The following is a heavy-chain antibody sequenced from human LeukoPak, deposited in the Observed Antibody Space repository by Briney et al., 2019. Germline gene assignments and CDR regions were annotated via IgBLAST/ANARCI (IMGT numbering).Heavy chain of an antibody. J-gene: IGHJ4*02. Sequence: GGSLRLSCAASGFTFSSYWMNWARQAPRKGLEWVASINHNGNVNYYVDSVKGRFSISRDNAKNTLYLQMNSLRAEDTAVYYCARTKYAYSGTYIPEYWGQGSLVTVSS. V-gene: IGHV3-7*03. D-gene: IGHD1-26*01. CDR3: ARTKYAYSGTYIPEY. CDR2: INHNGNVN. CDR1: GFTFSSYW.